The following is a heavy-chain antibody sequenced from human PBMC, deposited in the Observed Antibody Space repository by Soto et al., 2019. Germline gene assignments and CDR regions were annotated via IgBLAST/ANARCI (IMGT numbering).Heavy chain of an antibody. V-gene: IGHV3-21*01. J-gene: IGHJ6*02. CDR3: AGDVEWELLRLGYYYYGMDV. CDR2: ISSSSSYI. D-gene: IGHD1-26*01. CDR1: GFTFSSYS. Sequence: GESLKISCAASGFTFSSYSMNWVRQAPGKGLEWVSSISSSSSYIYYADSVKGRFTISRDNAKNSLYLQMNSLRAEDTAVYYCAGDVEWELLRLGYYYYGMDVWGQGTTVTVSS.